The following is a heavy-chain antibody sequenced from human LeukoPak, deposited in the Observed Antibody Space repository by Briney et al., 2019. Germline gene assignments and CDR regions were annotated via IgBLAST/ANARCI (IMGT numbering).Heavy chain of an antibody. CDR1: GFTFSSYA. Sequence: GGALRLSCAASGFTFSSYAMSWVRQAPGKGLEWVSTISGSGGSTYYADSVKGPFTISRDNSKNTLYLQMNSLRAEDTAVYYCAKYDGVATNLYFDYWGQGTLVTVSS. J-gene: IGHJ4*02. D-gene: IGHD5-12*01. CDR2: ISGSGGST. V-gene: IGHV3-23*01. CDR3: AKYDGVATNLYFDY.